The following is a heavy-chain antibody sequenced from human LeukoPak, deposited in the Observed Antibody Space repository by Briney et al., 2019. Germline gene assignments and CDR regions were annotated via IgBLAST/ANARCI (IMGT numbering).Heavy chain of an antibody. J-gene: IGHJ4*02. V-gene: IGHV3-7*01. CDR2: LHADGNEK. D-gene: IGHD5-12*01. CDR3: ARGGYSFDY. CDR1: GFSLSGYW. Sequence: GGSLSLSCAAYGFSLSGYWMSWVRQAPGKGLEWVARLHADGNEKYFVHSVKGRLTVSRDNAKNSLYLQMNSLRVEDTAVYYCARGGYSFDYLGQGTLVTVST.